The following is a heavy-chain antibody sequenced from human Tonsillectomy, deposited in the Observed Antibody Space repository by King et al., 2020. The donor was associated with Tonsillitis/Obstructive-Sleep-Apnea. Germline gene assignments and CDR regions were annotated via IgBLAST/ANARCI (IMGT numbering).Heavy chain of an antibody. CDR1: GFTFSSYA. D-gene: IGHD6-13*01. Sequence: VQLVESGGGLVQPGGSLRLSCSASGFTFSSYAMHWVRQAPGKGLEYVSAISNNGGSTYYADSVKGRFTISRDNSKNTQYLQMSSLRAEDTAVYYCVRSYSSTWDEVSYYGMEVWGQGTTVTVSS. CDR3: VRSYSSTWDEVSYYGMEV. J-gene: IGHJ6*02. V-gene: IGHV3-64D*06. CDR2: ISNNGGST.